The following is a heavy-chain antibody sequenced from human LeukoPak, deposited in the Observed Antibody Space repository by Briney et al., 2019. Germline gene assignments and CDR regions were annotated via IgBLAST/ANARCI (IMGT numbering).Heavy chain of an antibody. V-gene: IGHV3-7*01. CDR2: IKQDGSEK. CDR3: ATYSSLNRREFQF. D-gene: IGHD3-22*01. CDR1: GFTFSTYW. J-gene: IGHJ1*01. Sequence: GGSLRLSCAASGFTFSTYWMSWVRQAPGKGLEWVANIKQDGSEKYYVDSVKGRFTISRDNAKNSLYLQMNSLRAEDTAVYYCATYSSLNRREFQFWGQGTLLTVSS.